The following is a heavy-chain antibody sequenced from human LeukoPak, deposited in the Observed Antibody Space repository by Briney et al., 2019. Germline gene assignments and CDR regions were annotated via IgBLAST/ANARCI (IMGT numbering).Heavy chain of an antibody. CDR2: INHSGST. Sequence: SETLSLTCAVYGGSFSGYYWSWIRQPPGKGLEWIGEINHSGSTNYNPALKSRVTISVYTSKNQFSLKLSSVTAADTAVYYCASPVAATDAFDIWGQGTMVTVSS. J-gene: IGHJ3*02. V-gene: IGHV4-34*01. CDR1: GGSFSGYY. D-gene: IGHD6-25*01. CDR3: ASPVAATDAFDI.